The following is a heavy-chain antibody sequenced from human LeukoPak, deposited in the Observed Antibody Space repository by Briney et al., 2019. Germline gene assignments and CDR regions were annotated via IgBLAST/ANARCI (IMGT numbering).Heavy chain of an antibody. V-gene: IGHV4-34*01. CDR1: GGSFSGYY. Sequence: SETLSLTCAVYGGSFSGYYWSWIRQPPGKGLEWIGEINHSGSTNYNPSLKSRVTISVDTSKNQFSLKLSSVTAADTAVYYCARGKYYYDSSGSSPFDYWGQGTLVTVSS. CDR2: INHSGST. J-gene: IGHJ4*02. CDR3: ARGKYYYDSSGSSPFDY. D-gene: IGHD3-22*01.